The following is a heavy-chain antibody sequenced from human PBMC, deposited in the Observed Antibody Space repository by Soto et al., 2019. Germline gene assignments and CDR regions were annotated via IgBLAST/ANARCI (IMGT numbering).Heavy chain of an antibody. Sequence: PGGSLTLSCTASGFIFSDYAMSWVRQPPGKGLEWVSVISAGGSTYYADSVKGRFTVSRANSKNTLYLQMNSLRAEDTAVYYCANVPIWCSSTSCYTKGLDYWGKGTLSTAPQ. CDR1: GFIFSDYA. J-gene: IGHJ4*02. CDR3: ANVPIWCSSTSCYTKGLDY. CDR2: ISAGGST. D-gene: IGHD2-2*02. V-gene: IGHV3-23*01.